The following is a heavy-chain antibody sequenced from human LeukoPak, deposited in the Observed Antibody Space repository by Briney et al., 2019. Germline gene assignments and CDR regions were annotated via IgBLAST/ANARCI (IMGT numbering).Heavy chain of an antibody. CDR3: AKGSYYDSSGSFYFDY. V-gene: IGHV3-23*01. CDR2: ISGSGDNT. CDR1: GFPFSSYW. Sequence: GGSLRLSCVASGFPFSSYWMTWARQAPGKGLEWVSGISGSGDNTYYADSVKGRFTISRDNSKNTLYVQVNSLGTEDTAAYYCAKGSYYDSSGSFYFDYWGQGTLVTVSS. J-gene: IGHJ4*02. D-gene: IGHD3-22*01.